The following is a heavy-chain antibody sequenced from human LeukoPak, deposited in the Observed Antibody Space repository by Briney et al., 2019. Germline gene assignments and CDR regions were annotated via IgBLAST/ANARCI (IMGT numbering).Heavy chain of an antibody. J-gene: IGHJ6*03. CDR1: GGTFSSYA. CDR3: ARDQGMTFIGELRRKYYYYYMDV. CDR2: INPNSGGT. V-gene: IGHV1-2*02. Sequence: AASVKVSCKASGGTFSSYAISWVRQAPGQGLEWMGWINPNSGGTNYAQKFQGRVTMTRDTSISTAYMELSRLRSDDTAVYYCARDQGMTFIGELRRKYYYYYMDVWGKGTTVTVSS. D-gene: IGHD1-7*01.